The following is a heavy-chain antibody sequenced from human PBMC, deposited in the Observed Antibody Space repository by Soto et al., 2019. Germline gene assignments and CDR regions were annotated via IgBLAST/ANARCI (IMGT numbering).Heavy chain of an antibody. CDR1: GYTFSNYG. D-gene: IGHD1-26*01. CDR3: VKSGGEAELLILDY. Sequence: QVQLVQSGVELKKPGASVRVSCQASGYTFSNYGITWVRQAPGKGLEWVGWLSAYNANTKYAQKLQGRVPMTTDTSTNTVYMELRNLRSDDTAVYYCVKSGGEAELLILDYWGQGTRVTVSS. V-gene: IGHV1-18*04. CDR2: LSAYNANT. J-gene: IGHJ4*02.